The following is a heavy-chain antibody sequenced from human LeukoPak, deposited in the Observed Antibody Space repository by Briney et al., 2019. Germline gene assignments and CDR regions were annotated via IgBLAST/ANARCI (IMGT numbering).Heavy chain of an antibody. CDR2: IYPGDSDT. J-gene: IGHJ3*02. CDR3: ATNTMFRGIHAFDI. D-gene: IGHD3-10*01. V-gene: IGHV5-51*01. Sequence: GESLKISFKGSGXSFTSYCIGWVRQMPGKGLEWMGIIYPGDSDTRYSPSFQGQVTISADKSISTAYLQWSSLKASHSAMYYCATNTMFRGIHAFDIWGQGTMVTVSS. CDR1: GXSFTSYC.